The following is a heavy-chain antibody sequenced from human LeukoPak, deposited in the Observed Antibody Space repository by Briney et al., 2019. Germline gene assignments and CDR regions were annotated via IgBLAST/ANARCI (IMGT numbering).Heavy chain of an antibody. J-gene: IGHJ4*01. CDR1: GLSFSDSY. V-gene: IGHV3-11*01. CDR2: ISGMGHDI. Sequence: PGGSLRLSCVVPGLSFSDSYMIWLRQTPGMGLESLAYISGMGHDIYYADSVKGRFTISRDNAKNSLYLQMNSLRPEDTALYYCSTGPRSLPYWGPGTLVTVSS. D-gene: IGHD4-23*01. CDR3: STGPRSLPY.